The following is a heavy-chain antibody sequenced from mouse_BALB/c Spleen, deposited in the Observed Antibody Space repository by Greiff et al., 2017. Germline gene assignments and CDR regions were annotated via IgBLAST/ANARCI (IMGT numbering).Heavy chain of an antibody. D-gene: IGHD1-2*01. J-gene: IGHJ4*01. CDR2: ISSGGSYT. V-gene: IGHV5-6-4*01. CDR3: TRDEETTAWAMDY. Sequence: EVQVVESGGGLVKPGGSLKLSCAASGFTFSSYTMSWVRQTPEKRLEWVATISSGGSYTYYPDSVKGRFTISRDNAKNTLYLQMSSLKSEDTAMYYCTRDEETTAWAMDYWGQGTSVTVSS. CDR1: GFTFSSYT.